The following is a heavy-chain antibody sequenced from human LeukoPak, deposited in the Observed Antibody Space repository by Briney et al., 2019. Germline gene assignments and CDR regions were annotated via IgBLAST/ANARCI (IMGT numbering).Heavy chain of an antibody. Sequence: ASVKVSCKASGYTFASYAMHWVRQAPGQRLEWMGWISAYNGNTNYAQKPQGRVTMTTDTSTSTAYMELRSLRSDDTAVYYCARNTRDGRWVYWGQGTLVTVSS. CDR3: ARNTRDGRWVY. V-gene: IGHV1-18*01. J-gene: IGHJ4*02. CDR1: GYTFASYA. D-gene: IGHD5-24*01. CDR2: ISAYNGNT.